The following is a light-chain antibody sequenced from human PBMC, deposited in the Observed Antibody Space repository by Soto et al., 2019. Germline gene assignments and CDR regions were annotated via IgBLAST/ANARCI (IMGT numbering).Light chain of an antibody. CDR3: QHYGTSFA. J-gene: IGKJ1*01. CDR1: QSVSSSY. V-gene: IGKV3-20*01. CDR2: GAS. Sequence: EIVLTQSPGTLSLSPGGRATLACRASQSVSSSYLAWYQQKPGQAPRILIYGASSRATGIPDRFSGSGSGTDFTLTISRLGPDDFAVYYCQHYGTSFAFGQGTKVDIK.